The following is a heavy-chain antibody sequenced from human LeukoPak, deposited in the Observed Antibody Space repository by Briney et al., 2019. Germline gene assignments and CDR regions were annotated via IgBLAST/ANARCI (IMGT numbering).Heavy chain of an antibody. CDR1: GYSFTTYG. CDR2: INPNSGGT. J-gene: IGHJ3*02. Sequence: GASVKVSCKASGYSFTTYGISWVRQAPGQGLEWMGWINPNSGGTSYAQKFQGRVTMTRDTSISTAYMELSRLRSDDTAVYYCARDGLVAYLSAADVVPAAIALDAFDIWGQGTMVTVSS. V-gene: IGHV1-2*02. D-gene: IGHD2-2*01. CDR3: ARDGLVAYLSAADVVPAAIALDAFDI.